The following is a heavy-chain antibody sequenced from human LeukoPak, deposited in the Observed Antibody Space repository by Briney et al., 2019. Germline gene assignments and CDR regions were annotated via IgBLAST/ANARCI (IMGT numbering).Heavy chain of an antibody. D-gene: IGHD6-19*01. CDR2: ISSGSTI. CDR3: ARESIAVAGAPFDY. V-gene: IGHV3-48*03. CDR1: GFTFSSYE. Sequence: GGSLRLSCAASGFTFSSYEMNWVRQAPGKGLEWVSYISSGSTIYDADSVKGRFTISRDNANNSLYLQMNSLRAEDTAVYYCARESIAVAGAPFDYWGQGTLVTVSS. J-gene: IGHJ4*02.